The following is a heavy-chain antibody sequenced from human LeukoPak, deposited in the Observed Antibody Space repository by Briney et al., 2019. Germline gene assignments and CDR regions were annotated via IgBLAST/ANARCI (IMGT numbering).Heavy chain of an antibody. D-gene: IGHD3-22*01. V-gene: IGHV4-59*08. CDR2: IYYTGSS. CDR1: AGSIRSYH. Sequence: SETLSLTCTVSAGSIRSYHWNWIRQSPGRGLEWIGYIYYTGSSNCSPSLKSRVTMSVDTSKSQFSLRLSSVTASDTAVYYCARWDDSSRSFEDWGQGTLVTVSS. J-gene: IGHJ4*02. CDR3: ARWDDSSRSFED.